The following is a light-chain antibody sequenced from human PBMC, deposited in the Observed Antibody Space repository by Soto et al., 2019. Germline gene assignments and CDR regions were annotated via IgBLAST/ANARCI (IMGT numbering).Light chain of an antibody. CDR2: GAS. CDR1: QSVTSY. Sequence: IVLTQSPGTLSLSPGERATLSCRASQSVTSYLAWYQQKPGQAPRLLIYGASFRATDVPDRFTAGGSGTDFTLTISRLELEDYAVYYCQLYGRARLTFGGGTKV. V-gene: IGKV3-20*01. CDR3: QLYGRARLT. J-gene: IGKJ4*01.